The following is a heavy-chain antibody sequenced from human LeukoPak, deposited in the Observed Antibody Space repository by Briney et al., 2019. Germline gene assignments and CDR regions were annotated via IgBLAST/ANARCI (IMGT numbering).Heavy chain of an antibody. V-gene: IGHV3-74*01. CDR3: ARVSYDSSGYYPSYYYYYMDV. CDR1: GFTFSSYR. D-gene: IGHD3-22*01. Sequence: GGSLRLSCAASGFTFSSYRMYWVRQAPGKGLVWVSRINSDGSRTTYADSVKGRFTISRDNAKNTLYLQMNSLRAEDTAVYYCARVSYDSSGYYPSYYYYYMDVWGKGTTVTVSS. J-gene: IGHJ6*03. CDR2: INSDGSRT.